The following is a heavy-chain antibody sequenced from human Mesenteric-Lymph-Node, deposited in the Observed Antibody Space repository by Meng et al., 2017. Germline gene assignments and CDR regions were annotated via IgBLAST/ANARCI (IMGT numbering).Heavy chain of an antibody. V-gene: IGHV4-4*02. CDR2: VYHRGDT. CDR3: GRDQGRELINH. Sequence: VQLQEAGPGLVKPSGTLVLTCHVSADSISSDIWWSWVRQPPGKGLEWIGEVYHRGDTNYNPSLKSRVDISVDKSKNQFYLSLFSVTAADTAVYYCGRDQGRELINHWGQGTLVTVSS. J-gene: IGHJ4*02. D-gene: IGHD1-7*01. CDR1: ADSISSDIW.